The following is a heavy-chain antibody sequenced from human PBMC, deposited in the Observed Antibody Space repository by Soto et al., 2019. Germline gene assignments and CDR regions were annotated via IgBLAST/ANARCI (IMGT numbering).Heavy chain of an antibody. CDR2: IVSGGST. D-gene: IGHD1-26*01. Sequence: PGGSLRPSCAASGFKVGSSYVTWVRQAPGEGLEWVSVIVSGGSTHYADSVTGRFTVSRDVSNNTVYLHMSSLRAEDTAVYFCATDSRNVGIGYFDSWGLGTLVTVSS. V-gene: IGHV3-53*01. CDR1: GFKVGSSY. J-gene: IGHJ4*02. CDR3: ATDSRNVGIGYFDS.